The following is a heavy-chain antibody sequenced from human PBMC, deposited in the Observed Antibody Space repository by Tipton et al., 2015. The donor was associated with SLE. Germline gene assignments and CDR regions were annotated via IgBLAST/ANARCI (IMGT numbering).Heavy chain of an antibody. D-gene: IGHD6-6*01. CDR3: ARVSVAGRQAFDF. Sequence: SLRLSCAASGFTFTSYWLHWVRQAPGKGPVWVSRVNVDESSTSYADSVKGRFTISRDNAKNTLFLQMSSLRAEDTAVYYCARVSVAGRQAFDFWGQGTMVTVSS. V-gene: IGHV3-74*01. CDR2: VNVDESST. J-gene: IGHJ3*01. CDR1: GFTFTSYW.